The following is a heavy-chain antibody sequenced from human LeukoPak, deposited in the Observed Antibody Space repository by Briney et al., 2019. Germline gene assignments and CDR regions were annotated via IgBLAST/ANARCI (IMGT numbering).Heavy chain of an antibody. CDR2: IYYSGST. CDR1: GGSISSSSYY. Sequence: SETLSLTCTVSGGSISSSSYYWGWIRQPPGKGLEWIGSIYYSGSTYYNPSLKSRVTISVDTSKSQFSLKLSSVTAADTAVYYCARSTSSDPADYYYYYMDVWGKGTTVTISS. J-gene: IGHJ6*03. V-gene: IGHV4-39*07. CDR3: ARSTSSDPADYYYYYMDV.